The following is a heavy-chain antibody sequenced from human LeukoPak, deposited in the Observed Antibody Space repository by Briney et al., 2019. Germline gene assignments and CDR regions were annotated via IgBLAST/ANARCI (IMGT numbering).Heavy chain of an antibody. CDR2: ISGSGGST. D-gene: IGHD2-2*01. Sequence: GGSLRLSCAASGFTFSSYAMSWVRQAPGKGLEWVSAISGSGGSTYYADSVKGRFTISRDNSKNTLYLQMNSLRAEDTAVYYCAKDLGAVVPAAMYYYYYYGMDVWAKGPRSPSP. CDR3: AKDLGAVVPAAMYYYYYYGMDV. J-gene: IGHJ6*02. V-gene: IGHV3-23*01. CDR1: GFTFSSYA.